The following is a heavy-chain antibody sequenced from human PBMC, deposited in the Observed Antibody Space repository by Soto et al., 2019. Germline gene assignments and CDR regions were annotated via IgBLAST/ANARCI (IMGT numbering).Heavy chain of an antibody. Sequence: GESLKISCAASGFTFSSYAMSWVRQAPGKGLEWVSAISGSGGSTYYADSVKGRFTISRDNSKNTLYLQMNSLSAEDTAVYYCAKSPVVAATLSAFDIWGQGTMVTVSS. V-gene: IGHV3-23*01. CDR2: ISGSGGST. CDR3: AKSPVVAATLSAFDI. D-gene: IGHD2-15*01. CDR1: GFTFSSYA. J-gene: IGHJ3*02.